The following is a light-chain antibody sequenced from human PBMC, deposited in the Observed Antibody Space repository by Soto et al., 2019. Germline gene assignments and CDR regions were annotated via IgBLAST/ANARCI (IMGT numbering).Light chain of an antibody. Sequence: DIVMTQSPDSLAVSLGGWATINCKSSQSVLYSSNNKNYLAWYQHKPGQPPRLLIYDASTRATGIPARFSGGGSGTEFTLTISSLQSEDFAVYYCQQYDNWLTGTFGQGTKVDIK. CDR3: QQYDNWLTGT. CDR1: QSVLYSSNNKNY. V-gene: IGKV4-1*01. CDR2: DAS. J-gene: IGKJ1*01.